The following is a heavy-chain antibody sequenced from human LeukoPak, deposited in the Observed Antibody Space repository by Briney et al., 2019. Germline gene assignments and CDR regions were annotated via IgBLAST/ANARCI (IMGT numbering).Heavy chain of an antibody. CDR1: GGTFSSYA. V-gene: IGHV1-69*05. D-gene: IGHD2-2*01. CDR2: IIPIFGTA. CDR3: AREIVVVPSAMGFDP. J-gene: IGHJ5*02. Sequence: SVKVSCKASGGTFSSYAISWVRQAPGQGLEWMGGIIPIFGTANYAQKFQARLTMTRDTSTSTVYMELSGLSSEDTAVYYCAREIVVVPSAMGFDPWGQGTLVTVSS.